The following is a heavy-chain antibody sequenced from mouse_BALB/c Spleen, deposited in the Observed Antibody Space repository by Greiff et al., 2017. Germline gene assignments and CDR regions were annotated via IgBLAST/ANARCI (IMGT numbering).Heavy chain of an antibody. CDR1: GFSLTSYG. CDR2: IWSGGST. CDR3: ARESPYGFAY. Sequence: VKLVESGPGLVQPSQSLSITCTVSGFSLTSYGVHWVRQSPGKGLEWLGVIWSGGSTDYNAAFISRLSISKDNSKSQVFFTMNSLQANDTAIYYCARESPYGFAYWGQGTLVTVSA. J-gene: IGHJ3*01. D-gene: IGHD1-2*01. V-gene: IGHV2-2*02.